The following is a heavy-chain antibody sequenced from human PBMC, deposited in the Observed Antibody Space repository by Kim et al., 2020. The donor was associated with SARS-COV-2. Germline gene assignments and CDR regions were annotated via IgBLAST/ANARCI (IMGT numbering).Heavy chain of an antibody. CDR1: GFTVSSNY. V-gene: IGHV3-66*01. CDR3: ASTAITMVRGVTREAWFDP. Sequence: GGSLRLSCAASGFTVSSNYMSWVRQAPGKGLEWVSVIYSGGSTYYADSVKGRFTISRDNSKNTLYLQMNSLRAEDTAVYYCASTAITMVRGVTREAWFDPRGQGTLVTVSS. D-gene: IGHD3-10*01. CDR2: IYSGGST. J-gene: IGHJ5*02.